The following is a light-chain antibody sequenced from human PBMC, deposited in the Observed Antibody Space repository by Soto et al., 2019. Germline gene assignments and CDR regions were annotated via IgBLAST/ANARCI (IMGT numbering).Light chain of an antibody. J-gene: IGKJ5*01. CDR3: QQYYSDPIT. CDR2: WAS. V-gene: IGKV4-1*01. CDR1: QSILYSSNNKNF. Sequence: DIVMTQSPDSLAVSLGERATINCKSSQSILYSSNNKNFLSWYQQKPGQPPKLLIYWASTRESGVSDRFSGSGSGTDFTLTISSLQAEDVAVYYCQQYYSDPITFGQGTRLEIK.